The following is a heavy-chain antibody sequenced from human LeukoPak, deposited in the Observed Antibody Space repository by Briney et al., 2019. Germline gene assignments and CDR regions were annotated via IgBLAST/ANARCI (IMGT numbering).Heavy chain of an antibody. D-gene: IGHD6-13*01. CDR3: VRDPSYGRSWYYYMDV. CDR2: ISSSSFKI. CDR1: EFTFVRYA. Sequence: GGSLRLSCAAFEFTFVRYAMNWVRQAPGKGLEWVSYISSSSFKIGYADSVKGRFTISRDNSKNSLYLQMDSLRVEDTAVYYCVRDPSYGRSWYYYMDVWGKGTTVTVSS. J-gene: IGHJ6*03. V-gene: IGHV3-48*04.